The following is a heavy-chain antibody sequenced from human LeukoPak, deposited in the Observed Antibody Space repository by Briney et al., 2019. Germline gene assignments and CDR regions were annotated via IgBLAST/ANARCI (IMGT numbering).Heavy chain of an antibody. J-gene: IGHJ4*02. V-gene: IGHV3-23*01. Sequence: GGSLRLSCAASGFTFSSYAMSWVRQAPGKGLEWVSAISGSGGSTYYADSVKGRFTISRDNSKNTLYLQMYSLRAEDTAVYYCAKDLWGGTEEYYYDSSGYYPGTFDYWGQGTLVTVSS. CDR1: GFTFSSYA. CDR2: ISGSGGST. CDR3: AKDLWGGTEEYYYDSSGYYPGTFDY. D-gene: IGHD3-22*01.